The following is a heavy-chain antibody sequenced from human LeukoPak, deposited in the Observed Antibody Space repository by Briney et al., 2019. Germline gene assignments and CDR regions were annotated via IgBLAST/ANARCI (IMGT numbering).Heavy chain of an antibody. Sequence: GGSLRLSCVASGFTFSSSWMSWVRQAPGKGLEWVANIKQDGSEKSYVESVRGRFTISRDNAKNSLYLQLNSLRAEDTALYYCARDNPPDYWGQGTPVTVSS. CDR1: GFTFSSSW. CDR2: IKQDGSEK. J-gene: IGHJ4*02. V-gene: IGHV3-7*03. CDR3: ARDNPPDY.